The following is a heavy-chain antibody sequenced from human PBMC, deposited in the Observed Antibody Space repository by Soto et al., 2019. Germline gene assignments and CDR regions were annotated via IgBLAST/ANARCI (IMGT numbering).Heavy chain of an antibody. CDR1: GFTFSSYG. J-gene: IGHJ4*02. CDR3: ASLLRYFD. D-gene: IGHD3-9*01. V-gene: IGHV3-30*03. CDR2: ISYDGSNK. Sequence: EGSLRLSCAASGFTFSSYGMHWVRQAPGKGLEWVAVISYDGSNKYYADSVKGRFTISRDNSKNTLYLQMNSLRAEDTAVYYCASLLRYFDWGQGTLVTVSS.